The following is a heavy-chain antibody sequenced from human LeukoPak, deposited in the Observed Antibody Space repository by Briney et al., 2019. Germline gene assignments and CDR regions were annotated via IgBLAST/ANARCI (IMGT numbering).Heavy chain of an antibody. D-gene: IGHD6-13*01. J-gene: IGHJ6*03. V-gene: IGHV3-74*01. Sequence: GGSLRLSCAASGFTFSSYWMHWVRQAPGKGLVWVSRINSDGSSTSYADSVKGRFTISRDNAKNSVYLQMTSLRAEDTALYYCAKDATAVPGTVYMDVWGKGTTVTISS. CDR1: GFTFSSYW. CDR3: AKDATAVPGTVYMDV. CDR2: INSDGSST.